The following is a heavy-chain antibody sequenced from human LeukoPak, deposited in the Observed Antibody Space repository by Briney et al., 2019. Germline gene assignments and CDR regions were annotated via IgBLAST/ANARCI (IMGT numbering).Heavy chain of an antibody. J-gene: IGHJ4*02. V-gene: IGHV1-8*01. CDR2: MNPNSGNT. Sequence: ASVKVSCKASGYTFTSYDINWVRQATRQGLERMGWMNPNSGNTGYAQKFQGRVTMTRNTSISTAYMELSSLRSEDTAVYYCARGEMATTSFDYWGQGTLVTVSS. D-gene: IGHD5-24*01. CDR3: ARGEMATTSFDY. CDR1: GYTFTSYD.